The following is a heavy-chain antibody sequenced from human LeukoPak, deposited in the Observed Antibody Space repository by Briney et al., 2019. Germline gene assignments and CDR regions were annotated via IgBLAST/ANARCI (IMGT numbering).Heavy chain of an antibody. J-gene: IGHJ6*02. Sequence: GGSLRLSCTASGFTFGDYAMSWVRQAPGGGLGWVGFIRSKAYGGTTEYAASVKGRFTISRDDSKSIAYLQMNNLKTEDTAVYYCTRKVYYYYDMGVWGQGTTVTVSS. CDR2: IRSKAYGGTT. CDR3: TRKVYYYYDMGV. V-gene: IGHV3-49*04. CDR1: GFTFGDYA.